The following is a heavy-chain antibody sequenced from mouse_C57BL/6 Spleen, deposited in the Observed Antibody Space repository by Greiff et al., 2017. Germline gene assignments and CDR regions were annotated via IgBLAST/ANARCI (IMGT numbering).Heavy chain of an antibody. CDR3: TRAETNSDY. V-gene: IGHV1-15*01. CDR1: GYTFTDYE. Sequence: VQLQQSGAELVRPGASVTLSCKASGYTFTDYEMHWVKQTPVHGLEWIGAIDPETGGTAYNQKFKGKAILTADKSSSTAYMELRSLTSEDSAVYYCTRAETNSDYWGQGTTLTVSS. CDR2: IDPETGGT. J-gene: IGHJ2*01. D-gene: IGHD1-3*01.